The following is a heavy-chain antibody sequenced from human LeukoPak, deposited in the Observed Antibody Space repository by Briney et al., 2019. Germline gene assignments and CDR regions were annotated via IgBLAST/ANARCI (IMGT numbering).Heavy chain of an antibody. CDR3: ARQGPLGELSLFDY. D-gene: IGHD3-16*02. CDR1: GGSISSSSYY. J-gene: IGHJ4*02. CDR2: IYYSGST. Sequence: SETLSLTCTVSGGSISSSSYYWGWIRQPPGKGLEWIGSIYYSGSTYYNPSLKSRVTISVDTSKNQFSLKLSSVTAADTAVYYCARQGPLGELSLFDYWGQGTLVTVS. V-gene: IGHV4-39*01.